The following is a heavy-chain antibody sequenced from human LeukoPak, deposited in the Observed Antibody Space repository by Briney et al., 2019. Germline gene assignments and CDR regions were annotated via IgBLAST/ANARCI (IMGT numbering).Heavy chain of an antibody. CDR1: GFTFSTYA. CDR3: ANPFSTPRSNYYIDV. V-gene: IGHV3-23*01. CDR2: IIGSGDST. J-gene: IGHJ6*03. Sequence: GGSLRLSCAASGFTFSTYAMSWVRQAPGKGLEWVSTIIGSGDSTFYADSVKGRFTISRDNSKSTLYLQMNSLRAEDTAVYYCANPFSTPRSNYYIDVWGKGTTVTVSS. D-gene: IGHD2-2*01.